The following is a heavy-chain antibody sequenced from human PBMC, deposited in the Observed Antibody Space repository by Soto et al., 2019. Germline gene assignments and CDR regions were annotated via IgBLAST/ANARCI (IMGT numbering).Heavy chain of an antibody. CDR3: ARYYDFYPLYGMDV. CDR2: ISSSSSTI. CDR1: GFTFSSYS. Sequence: GGSLRLSCAASGFTFSSYSMNWVRQAPGKGLEWVSYISSSSSTIYYADSVKGRFTISRDNAKNSLYLQMNSLRDEDTAVYYCARYYDFYPLYGMDVWGQGTTVTVSS. J-gene: IGHJ6*02. V-gene: IGHV3-48*02. D-gene: IGHD3-3*01.